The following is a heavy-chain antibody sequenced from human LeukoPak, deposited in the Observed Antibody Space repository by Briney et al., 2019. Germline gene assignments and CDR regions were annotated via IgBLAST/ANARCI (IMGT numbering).Heavy chain of an antibody. CDR3: PREYCSSTSCYSRYNWFDP. CDR2: MNPNSGNT. J-gene: IGHJ5*02. V-gene: IGHV1-8*01. CDR1: GYTFTSYD. D-gene: IGHD2-2*01. Sequence: ASVKVSCKASGYTFTSYDINWVRQATGQGLEWMGWMNPNSGNTGYAQKFQGRVTMTRNTSISTAYMELSSLRSEDTAVYYCPREYCSSTSCYSRYNWFDPWGQGTLVTVSS.